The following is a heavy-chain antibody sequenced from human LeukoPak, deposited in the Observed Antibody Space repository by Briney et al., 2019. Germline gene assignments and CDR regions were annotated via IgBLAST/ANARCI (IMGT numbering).Heavy chain of an antibody. D-gene: IGHD3-10*01. CDR2: IKSKTDGGTT. V-gene: IGHV3-15*01. Sequence: GGSLRLSCAVSGFTFSNAWMSWVRQAPGKGLEWVGRIKSKTDGGTTNYAAPVNGRFTISRDNSKNTLYLQMNSLRAEDTAVYYCARDHRPLYGSGSYYFDYWGQGTLVTVSS. J-gene: IGHJ4*02. CDR1: GFTFSNAW. CDR3: ARDHRPLYGSGSYYFDY.